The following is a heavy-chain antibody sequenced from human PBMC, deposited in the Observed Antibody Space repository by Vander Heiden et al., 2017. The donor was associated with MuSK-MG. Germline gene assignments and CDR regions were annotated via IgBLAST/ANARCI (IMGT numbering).Heavy chain of an antibody. CDR2: INPNSGDT. CDR1: GYPFTGYS. CDR3: ARGGQVYCSSTSCYSFAWLDP. D-gene: IGHD2-2*01. J-gene: IGHJ5*02. V-gene: IGHV1-2*02. Sequence: QEQLVQSGAEVKRPGASVKVSCKASGYPFTGYSLPWVRQAPGQGLQWMGWINPNSGDTNYAQEFQDRVTMTSDTSINTAFVELNSLTSDDAAVYYCARGGQVYCSSTSCYSFAWLDPWGQGTQVTVSS.